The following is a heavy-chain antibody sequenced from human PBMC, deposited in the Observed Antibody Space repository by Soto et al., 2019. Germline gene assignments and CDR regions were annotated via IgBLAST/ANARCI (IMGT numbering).Heavy chain of an antibody. CDR3: ARDEAAHTFDP. CDR1: GYTFTSYG. V-gene: IGHV1-18*01. D-gene: IGHD6-13*01. J-gene: IGHJ5*02. CDR2: ISPYNGNT. Sequence: QVQLVQSGAEVKKPGASVKVSCKASGYTFTSYGISWVRQAPGQGLEWMGWISPYNGNTNYAQKLQGRVTMTTDTTTGPAYIELRSPRSDDTAVYYCARDEAAHTFDPWGQGILVTVSS.